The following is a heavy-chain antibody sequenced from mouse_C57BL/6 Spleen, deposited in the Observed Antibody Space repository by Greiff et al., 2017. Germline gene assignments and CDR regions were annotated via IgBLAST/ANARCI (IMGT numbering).Heavy chain of an antibody. CDR2: IYPGSGNT. V-gene: IGHV1-76*01. CDR3: ASSTGGY. J-gene: IGHJ2*01. Sequence: VQLQQSGAELVRPGASVKLSCKASGYTFTDYYINWVKQRPGQGLEWIARIYPGSGNTYYNEKFKGEATLTAEKSSSTAYMQLSSLTSEDSAVYFCASSTGGYWGQGTTLTVSS. CDR1: GYTFTDYY. D-gene: IGHD1-1*01.